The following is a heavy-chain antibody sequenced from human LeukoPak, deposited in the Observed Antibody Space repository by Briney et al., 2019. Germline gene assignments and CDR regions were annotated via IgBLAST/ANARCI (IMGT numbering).Heavy chain of an antibody. J-gene: IGHJ4*02. CDR1: GGSISSSNW. Sequence: PSETLSLTCAVSGGSISSSNWWSWVRQPPGKGLEWIGEIYHSGSTNYNPSLKSRVTISVDTSKNQFSLKLSSVTAADTAVYYCARGELISGFDYWGQGALVTVSS. CDR2: IYHSGST. D-gene: IGHD3-10*01. CDR3: ARGELISGFDY. V-gene: IGHV4-4*02.